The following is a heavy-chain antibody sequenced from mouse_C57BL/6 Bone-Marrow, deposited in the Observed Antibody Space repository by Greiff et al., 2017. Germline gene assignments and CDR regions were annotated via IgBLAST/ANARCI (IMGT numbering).Heavy chain of an antibody. CDR2: IDPENGDT. D-gene: IGHD1-1*01. V-gene: IGHV14-4*01. CDR3: TTGGSSYNWYFDV. J-gene: IGHJ1*03. Sequence: VHVKQSGAELVRPGASVKLSCTASGFNIKDDYMHWVKQRPEQGLEWIGWIDPENGDTESASKFQGKATITADPSSNTAYLQLSSLTSEDTAVYYGTTGGSSYNWYFDVWGTGTTVTVSS. CDR1: GFNIKDDY.